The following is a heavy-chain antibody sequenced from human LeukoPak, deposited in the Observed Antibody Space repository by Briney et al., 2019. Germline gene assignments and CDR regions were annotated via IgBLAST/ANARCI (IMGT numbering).Heavy chain of an antibody. CDR3: VRGFRGGPFDY. V-gene: IGHV3-20*04. CDR1: GLTFDDYG. J-gene: IGHJ4*02. Sequence: GGSLRLSCAASGLTFDDYGMSSVRQAPGKGLEWVSGINRNGGSTGYADSVKGRFTISRDNAKNSLDLQMNSLRAEDTALYYCVRGFRGGPFDYWGQGTLVTVSS. D-gene: IGHD3-10*01. CDR2: INRNGGST.